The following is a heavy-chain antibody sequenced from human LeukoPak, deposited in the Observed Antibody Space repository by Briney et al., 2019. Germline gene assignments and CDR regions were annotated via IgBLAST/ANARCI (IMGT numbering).Heavy chain of an antibody. J-gene: IGHJ4*02. V-gene: IGHV3-30*02. CDR1: GFTFSHYD. D-gene: IGHD6-19*01. Sequence: GGSLRLSCAASGFTFSHYDMHSVRQAPGEGLGWVAFIRFDRSDTYYTESVKGRFTVSRDNSKDALHLKMNSLRAADTAVYYCARVLVAGLGGVGNYWGQGTLVTVSS. CDR3: ARVLVAGLGGVGNY. CDR2: IRFDRSDT.